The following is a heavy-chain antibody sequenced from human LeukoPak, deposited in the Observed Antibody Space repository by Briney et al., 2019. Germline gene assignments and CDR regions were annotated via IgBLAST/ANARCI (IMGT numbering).Heavy chain of an antibody. Sequence: SETLSLTCTVSGGSISSYYWSWIRQPAGKGLEWIGRIYTSGSTNYNPSLKSRVTISVDTSKNQFSLKLSSVTAADTAVYYCARVSAVPAAMSFGYFYYMDVWGKGTTVTISS. CDR1: GGSISSYY. CDR3: ARVSAVPAAMSFGYFYYMDV. J-gene: IGHJ6*03. CDR2: IYTSGST. D-gene: IGHD2-2*01. V-gene: IGHV4-4*07.